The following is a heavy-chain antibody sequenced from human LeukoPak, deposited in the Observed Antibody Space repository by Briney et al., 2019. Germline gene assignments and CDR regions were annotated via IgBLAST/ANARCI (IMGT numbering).Heavy chain of an antibody. J-gene: IGHJ3*02. CDR2: IYHSGTT. V-gene: IGHV4-4*02. CDR3: ARDAPVGMDAFDI. Sequence: QASETLSLTCAVSGGSISSSNWWSWVRQPPGKGLEWIGEIYHSGTTNYNPSLKSRVTISVDTSKNQFSLKLSSVTAADTAVYYCARDAPVGMDAFDIWGQGTMVTVSS. CDR1: GGSISSSNW. D-gene: IGHD1-26*01.